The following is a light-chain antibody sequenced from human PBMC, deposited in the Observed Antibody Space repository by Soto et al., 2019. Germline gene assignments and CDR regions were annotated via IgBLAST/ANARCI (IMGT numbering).Light chain of an antibody. Sequence: EIVLTQSPGTLSLSPGERATLSCRASQSVSSNYLAWYRQKPGQAPRLLIYDASNRATGIPDRFSGSGSGTDFTLTISRLEPEDFALYYCQQYGSSPWTFGQGNKVEIK. CDR3: QQYGSSPWT. CDR2: DAS. V-gene: IGKV3-20*01. CDR1: QSVSSNY. J-gene: IGKJ1*01.